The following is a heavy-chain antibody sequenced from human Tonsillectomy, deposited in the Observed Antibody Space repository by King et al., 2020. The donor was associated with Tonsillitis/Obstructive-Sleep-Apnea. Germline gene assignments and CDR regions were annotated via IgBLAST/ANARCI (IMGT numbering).Heavy chain of an antibody. CDR2: INPDNGVT. Sequence: VQLVESGAEVKKPGASVKVSCKASGYTFIDHYMSWVRQAPGQGLEWMGWINPDNGVTKYAQNFQGWVTMTRDTATSTAYMELTRLRSNDTAVYYCARDRSSGHPFDIWGQGTIVSVSS. J-gene: IGHJ3*02. CDR1: GYTFIDHY. CDR3: ARDRSSGHPFDI. D-gene: IGHD3-3*01. V-gene: IGHV1-2*04.